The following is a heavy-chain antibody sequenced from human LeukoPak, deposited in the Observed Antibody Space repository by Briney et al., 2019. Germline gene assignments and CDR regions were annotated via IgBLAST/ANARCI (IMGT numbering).Heavy chain of an antibody. CDR3: ARHRGYYNLDFDL. CDR1: GYSFTSYW. V-gene: IGHV5-51*01. Sequence: GESLKISCKGSGYSFTSYWIGWVRQMLGKGLEWMGIIYPGDSDTRYGPSFQGQVTISADKSISTAYLQWSSLKASDTAMYYCARHRGYYNLDFDLWGRGTLVTVSS. J-gene: IGHJ2*01. CDR2: IYPGDSDT. D-gene: IGHD5-24*01.